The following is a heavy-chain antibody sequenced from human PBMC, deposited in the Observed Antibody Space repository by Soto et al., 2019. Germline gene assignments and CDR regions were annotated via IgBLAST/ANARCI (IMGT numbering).Heavy chain of an antibody. J-gene: IGHJ6*03. CDR2: ISSSSSTI. CDR3: ARGSNYMDV. Sequence: GGSLRLSCAASGFPFSSYSMNWVRQAPGKGLEWVSYISSSSSTIYYADSVKGRFTISRDNAKNSLYLQMNSLRAEDTAVYYCARGSNYMDVWGKGTTVTVSS. D-gene: IGHD3-10*01. CDR1: GFPFSSYS. V-gene: IGHV3-48*01.